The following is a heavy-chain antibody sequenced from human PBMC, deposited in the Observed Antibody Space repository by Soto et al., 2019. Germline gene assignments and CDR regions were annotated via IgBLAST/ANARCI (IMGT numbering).Heavy chain of an antibody. J-gene: IGHJ5*02. Sequence: VGSLRLSCAASGFTFSSYAMSWVRQAPGKGLEWVSAISGSGGSTYYADSVKGRFTISRDNSKNTLYLQMNSLRAEDTAVYYCAKDPYSSSWYWFDPWGQGTLVTVSS. CDR1: GFTFSSYA. CDR3: AKDPYSSSWYWFDP. D-gene: IGHD6-13*01. V-gene: IGHV3-23*01. CDR2: ISGSGGST.